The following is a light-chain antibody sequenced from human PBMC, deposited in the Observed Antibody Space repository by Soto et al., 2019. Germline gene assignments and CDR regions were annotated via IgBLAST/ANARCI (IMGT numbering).Light chain of an antibody. CDR2: ATS. CDR3: QKYNSAPLT. J-gene: IGKJ4*01. CDR1: QGIAPY. V-gene: IGKV1-27*01. Sequence: DVQMTQSPSSLSAFVGDRVTITCRASQGIAPYLAWFQQKPGKVPKLLIYATSTLQSGVPSRFSGSGSGTDFTLTISSLQPEDIGTYYCQKYNSAPLTFCGGTKVEIK.